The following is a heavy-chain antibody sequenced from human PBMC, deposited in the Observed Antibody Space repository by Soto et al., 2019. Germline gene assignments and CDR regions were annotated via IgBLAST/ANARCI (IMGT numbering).Heavy chain of an antibody. CDR2: ISGYNGNA. CDR1: GYTFSSHG. D-gene: IGHD2-15*01. Sequence: QVQLVQSGAEVMKPGASVKVSCKASGYTFSSHGIIWVRQAPGQGLEWMGWISGYNGNAKYAQRFQGRVTMTTDTSTSTVDMDLRSLGSDDSAVSYCAREGSYGWYDCWGQGTLVTVYS. V-gene: IGHV1-18*01. CDR3: AREGSYGWYDC. J-gene: IGHJ5*01.